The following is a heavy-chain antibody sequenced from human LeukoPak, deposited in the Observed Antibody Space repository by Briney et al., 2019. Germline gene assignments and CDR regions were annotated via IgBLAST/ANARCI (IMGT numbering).Heavy chain of an antibody. CDR2: IHDSGST. V-gene: IGHV4-59*08. J-gene: IGHJ4*02. CDR1: GGSINSNY. Sequence: SETLSLTCTVSGGSINSNYWSWIRQPPGKELEWIGYIHDSGSTNYNPSLKSRVTISVDTSKNQFSLKLSSVTAADTAVYYCARHQYSIGWDPFNYWGQGILVTVSS. D-gene: IGHD6-19*01. CDR3: ARHQYSIGWDPFNY.